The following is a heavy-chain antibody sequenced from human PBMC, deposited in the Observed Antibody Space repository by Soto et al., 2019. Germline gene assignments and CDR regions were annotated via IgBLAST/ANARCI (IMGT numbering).Heavy chain of an antibody. J-gene: IGHJ4*02. D-gene: IGHD3-10*01. CDR1: GYTFTSYD. CDR2: MNPNSGNA. CDR3: ARGLRGRVVRGVIPTGDY. Sequence: ASVKVSCKASGYTFTSYDINWVRQATGQGLEWMGWMNPNSGNAGYAQKFQGRVTMTRNTSISTAYMELSSLRSEDTAVYYCARGLRGRVVRGVIPTGDYWGQGTLVTVSS. V-gene: IGHV1-8*01.